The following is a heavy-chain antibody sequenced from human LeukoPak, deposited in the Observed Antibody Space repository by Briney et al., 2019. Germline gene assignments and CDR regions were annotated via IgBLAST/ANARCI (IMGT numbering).Heavy chain of an antibody. CDR3: ARTTHSFDI. D-gene: IGHD1-1*01. J-gene: IGHJ3*02. Sequence: GGSVRLSCAASGLTVSSIYISWVRQAPGKGLEWVSLTSSGGSSYYAVSMEGRFTISRDIPKNTLYLQMNSLRAEDTAVYYCARTTHSFDIWGQGTLVTVSS. CDR1: GLTVSSIY. CDR2: TSSGGSS. V-gene: IGHV3-66*01.